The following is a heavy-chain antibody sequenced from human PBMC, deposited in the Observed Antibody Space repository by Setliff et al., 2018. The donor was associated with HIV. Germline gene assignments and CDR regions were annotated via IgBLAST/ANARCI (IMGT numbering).Heavy chain of an antibody. Sequence: SSETLSLTCTVSGGSVSSSSYYWGWIRQHPGKGLEWIGNIYYSGSTYYNPYLKSRVTISVDTSENQSSLSLNSVTAADTAVYYCARYRYYYDSGGSFGWFDPWGQGTLVTVSS. CDR2: IYYSGST. CDR1: GGSVSSSSYY. J-gene: IGHJ5*02. CDR3: ARYRYYYDSGGSFGWFDP. D-gene: IGHD3-22*01. V-gene: IGHV4-39*01.